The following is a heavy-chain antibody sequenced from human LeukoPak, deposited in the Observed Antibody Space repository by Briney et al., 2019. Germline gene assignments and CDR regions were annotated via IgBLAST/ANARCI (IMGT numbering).Heavy chain of an antibody. CDR1: GGSIRSSYYY. J-gene: IGHJ4*02. CDR3: ARGLPTLDY. Sequence: SETLSLTCTVSGGSIRSSYYYWGWIRQPPGKGLEWIGSIYDSGSTYYNPSLKSRVTISVDTSKNQFSLKLSSVTAADTAVYYCARGLPTLDYWGQGTLVTVSS. V-gene: IGHV4-39*01. CDR2: IYDSGST.